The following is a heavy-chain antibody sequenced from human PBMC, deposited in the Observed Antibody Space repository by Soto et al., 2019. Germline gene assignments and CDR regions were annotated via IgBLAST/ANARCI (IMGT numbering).Heavy chain of an antibody. Sequence: GESLKISCQGSGYTFSNYWIGWVRQKPGKGLEWMGIIYPGDSDTRYSPSFEGQVTISADKSLSTAYLQWTNLKASDTAMFYCARRTNSLAWYFFDYWGQGTLVTVSS. D-gene: IGHD1-1*01. CDR3: ARRTNSLAWYFFDY. CDR2: IYPGDSDT. J-gene: IGHJ4*02. CDR1: GYTFSNYW. V-gene: IGHV5-51*01.